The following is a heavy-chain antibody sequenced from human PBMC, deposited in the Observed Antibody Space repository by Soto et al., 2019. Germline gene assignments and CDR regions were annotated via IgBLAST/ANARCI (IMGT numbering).Heavy chain of an antibody. Sequence: ASVKVSCKASGYTFTGYYMHWVRQAPGQGLEWMGWINPNSGGTDYAQKFQGRVTMARDTSTTTASMELSSLTSDDTAVYYCARATGYSSSFFYGMDFWGQATTVNV. CDR3: ARATGYSSSFFYGMDF. V-gene: IGHV1-2*02. CDR1: GYTFTGYY. D-gene: IGHD6-19*01. J-gene: IGHJ6*02. CDR2: INPNSGGT.